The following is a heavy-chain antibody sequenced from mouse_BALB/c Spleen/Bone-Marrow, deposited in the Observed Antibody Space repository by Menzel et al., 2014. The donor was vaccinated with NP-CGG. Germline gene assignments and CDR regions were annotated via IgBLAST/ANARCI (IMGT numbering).Heavy chain of an antibody. CDR2: MWSGGST. CDR1: GFSLTSYG. V-gene: IGHV2-2*02. CDR3: ARNSGGFAY. J-gene: IGHJ3*01. Sequence: VQRVESGPGLVQPSQSLSITCTVSGFSLTSYGAHWVRQSPGKGLEWLGVMWSGGSTDYNAAFISRLSISKDNSKSQVFFKMNSLQANDTAIYYCARNSGGFAYWGQGTLVTVSA.